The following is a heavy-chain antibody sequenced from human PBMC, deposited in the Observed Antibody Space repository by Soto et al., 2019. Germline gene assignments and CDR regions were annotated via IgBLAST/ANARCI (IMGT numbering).Heavy chain of an antibody. D-gene: IGHD1-26*01. Sequence: EVQLLDSGGGLVQPGGSLRLSCAASGFMFSCCAMSWVRQAPGKGLEWVSTIHGDGDYSHYTDSVEGRFTISIDNSRNPLYLQMNSLRGDDTAVYYCAITRGGGSYTNWSFAVWGRGTLVTVSS. CDR2: IHGDGDYS. CDR1: GFMFSCCA. J-gene: IGHJ2*01. CDR3: AITRGGGSYTNWSFAV. V-gene: IGHV3-23*01.